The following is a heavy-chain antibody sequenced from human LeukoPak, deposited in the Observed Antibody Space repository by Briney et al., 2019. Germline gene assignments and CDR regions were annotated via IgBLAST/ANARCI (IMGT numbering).Heavy chain of an antibody. CDR1: GYSFTSYW. Sequence: AASLQISSKGSGYSFTSYWIGWVRQMPGQGRKWMGSIYRVDSGTSNSPSFQGQVTISADKSISTAYLQWSSLKASDTAMYYCARINYDSSGYYYAVGRKTTSYYFDYWGQGTLVTVSS. CDR2: IYRVDSGT. D-gene: IGHD3-22*01. J-gene: IGHJ4*02. CDR3: ARINYDSSGYYYAVGRKTTSYYFDY. V-gene: IGHV5-51*01.